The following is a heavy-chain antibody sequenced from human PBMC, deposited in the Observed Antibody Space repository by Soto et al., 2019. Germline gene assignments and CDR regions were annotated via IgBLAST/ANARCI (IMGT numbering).Heavy chain of an antibody. CDR2: INPNSGNI. CDR1: GDTFTTYD. Sequence: GSVKVCCKASGDTFTTYDINLVRQATGHGLEWMGWINPNSGNIGYAQRFQGRVTMTRDTAIRTAYMEVSSLRSDDTAVYYCARGRASGSYYLLDYWGQGTLVTVSS. J-gene: IGHJ4*02. CDR3: ARGRASGSYYLLDY. D-gene: IGHD3-10*01. V-gene: IGHV1-8*01.